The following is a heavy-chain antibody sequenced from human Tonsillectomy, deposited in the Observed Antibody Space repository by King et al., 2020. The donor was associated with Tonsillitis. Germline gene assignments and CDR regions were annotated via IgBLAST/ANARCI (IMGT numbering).Heavy chain of an antibody. CDR1: GGSFSGYY. D-gene: IGHD6-19*01. J-gene: IGHJ4*02. Sequence: VQLPQWGAGLLKPSETLSLTCDVYGGSFSGYYWTWIRQPPGKGLEWIGEIDHSGSSNYNPSLKSRVTISVDTSKNHFSLKLSSVTAADTAVYYCAREVGSSGWYSDYWGQGTLVTVSS. V-gene: IGHV4-34*01. CDR3: AREVGSSGWYSDY. CDR2: IDHSGSS.